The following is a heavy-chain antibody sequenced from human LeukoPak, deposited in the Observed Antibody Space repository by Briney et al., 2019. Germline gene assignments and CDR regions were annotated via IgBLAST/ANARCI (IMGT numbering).Heavy chain of an antibody. CDR2: INPNSGGT. Sequence: ASVKVSFKASGYTFTGYYMHWVRQAPGQGLEWMGWINPNSGGTNYAQKFQGRVTMTRDTSISTAYMELSRLRSDDTAVYYCARRKIVATHYDYWGQGTLVTVSS. J-gene: IGHJ4*02. CDR3: ARRKIVATHYDY. V-gene: IGHV1-2*02. CDR1: GYTFTGYY. D-gene: IGHD5-12*01.